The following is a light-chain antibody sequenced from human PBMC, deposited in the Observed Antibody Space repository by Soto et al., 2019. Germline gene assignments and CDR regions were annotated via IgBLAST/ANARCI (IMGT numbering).Light chain of an antibody. V-gene: IGKV1-39*01. CDR3: QQSFFVPRT. CDR2: VAS. Sequence: DVQMTQSPSSLSASVGDRVTITCRASQDVTAYLNCYQQNPGKDPKLMIYVASTLEDGGPSRFSCRGYGTDFSLTISSLQPTDVATYYCQQSFFVPRTFGHGTKVDIK. J-gene: IGKJ1*01. CDR1: QDVTAY.